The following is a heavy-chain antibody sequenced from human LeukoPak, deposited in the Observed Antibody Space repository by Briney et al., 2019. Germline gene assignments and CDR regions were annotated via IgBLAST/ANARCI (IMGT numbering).Heavy chain of an antibody. CDR2: VDPEDGET. D-gene: IGHD1-26*01. Sequence: VALVKVSCKVSGYTFTDYYMHWVQQAPGKGLEWMGLVDPEDGETIYAEKFQGRVTITADTSTDTAYMELSSLRSEDTAVYYCATGLVVGASDAFDIWGQGTMVTVSS. CDR1: GYTFTDYY. V-gene: IGHV1-69-2*01. CDR3: ATGLVVGASDAFDI. J-gene: IGHJ3*02.